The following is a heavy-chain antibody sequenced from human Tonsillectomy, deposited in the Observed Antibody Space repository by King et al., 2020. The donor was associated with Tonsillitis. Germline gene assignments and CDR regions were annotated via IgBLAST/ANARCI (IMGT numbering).Heavy chain of an antibody. J-gene: IGHJ5*02. CDR2: INHSGSN. D-gene: IGHD6-13*01. Sequence: VQLQQWGAGLLKSSETLYLTCAVYGESFSDYSWSWIRQPPGKGLEWIGEINHSGSNNYNPSLKSRVTISEDTSKNQFSLKLSSVTAADTAVYYCARSSSSHFERWFDPWGQGTLGTVSS. CDR1: GESFSDYS. CDR3: ARSSSSHFERWFDP. V-gene: IGHV4-34*01.